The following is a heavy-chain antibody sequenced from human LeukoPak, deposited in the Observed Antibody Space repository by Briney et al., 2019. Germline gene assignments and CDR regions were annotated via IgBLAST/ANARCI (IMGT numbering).Heavy chain of an antibody. CDR2: IWYDGTNK. D-gene: IGHD2-21*02. CDR1: GFIFSKYG. CDR3: AKDGDCGSNCY. Sequence: GGSLRLSCAASGFIFSKYGMHWVRQAPGKGLEWVAFIWYDGTNKYYAESVKGRFTISRDKSKNTLYLQMNSLRVEDTAVYHCAKDGDCGSNCYWGQGTLVAVSS. V-gene: IGHV3-30*02. J-gene: IGHJ4*02.